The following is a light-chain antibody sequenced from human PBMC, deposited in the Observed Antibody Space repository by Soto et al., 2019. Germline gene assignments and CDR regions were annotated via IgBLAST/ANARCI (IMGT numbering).Light chain of an antibody. J-gene: IGKJ4*01. CDR2: RVS. V-gene: IGKV3-15*01. CDR1: QSVSNN. Sequence: ATLSVSPGERATLSCRASQSVSNNLAWYQQKPGQAPRLLIYRVSTRATGIPARFSGSESGTEFTLTISSLQSEDFAVYYCQQHNNWPLTFGGGTKWIS. CDR3: QQHNNWPLT.